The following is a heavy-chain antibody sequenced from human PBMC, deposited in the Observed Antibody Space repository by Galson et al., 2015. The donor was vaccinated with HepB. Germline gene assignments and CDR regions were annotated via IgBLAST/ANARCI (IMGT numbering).Heavy chain of an antibody. CDR1: GYTFTSYY. V-gene: IGHV1-46*01. J-gene: IGHJ5*02. CDR2: INPSGGST. CDR3: ARGFPIYNWNDGGGWFDP. D-gene: IGHD1-1*01. Sequence: SVKVSCKASGYTFTSYYMHWVRQAPGQGLEWMGIINPSGGSTSYAQKFQGRVTMTRDTSTSTVYMELSSLRSEDTAVYYCARGFPIYNWNDGGGWFDPWGQGTLVTVSS.